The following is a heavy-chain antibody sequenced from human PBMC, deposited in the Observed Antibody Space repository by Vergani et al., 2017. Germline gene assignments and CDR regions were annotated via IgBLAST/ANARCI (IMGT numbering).Heavy chain of an antibody. D-gene: IGHD6-19*01. J-gene: IGHJ3*02. CDR1: GFTFDDYA. Sequence: EVQLVESGGGLVQPGRSLRLSCAASGFTFDDYAMHWVRQAPGKGLEWVSGISWNSGSIGYADSVKGRFTISRDNAKNSLYLQMNSLRAEDTALYYCAIDLSGWYIYAFDIWGQGTMVTVSS. V-gene: IGHV3-9*01. CDR3: AIDLSGWYIYAFDI. CDR2: ISWNSGSI.